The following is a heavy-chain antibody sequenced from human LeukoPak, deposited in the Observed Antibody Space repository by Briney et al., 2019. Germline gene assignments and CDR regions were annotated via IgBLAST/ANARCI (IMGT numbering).Heavy chain of an antibody. CDR1: GFTFSNAW. Sequence: GGSLRLSCAASGFTFSNAWMTWVRQAPGKGLEWVGRIYRNADGGTTDYAAPVKGRFTISRDDSKNKLYLQMNSMKTEDTAVYYCTTDSYCSTTTCYASSNYYYGLDAWGQGTSVTVSS. J-gene: IGHJ6*02. V-gene: IGHV3-15*05. CDR3: TTDSYCSTTTCYASSNYYYGLDA. CDR2: IYRNADGGTT. D-gene: IGHD2-2*01.